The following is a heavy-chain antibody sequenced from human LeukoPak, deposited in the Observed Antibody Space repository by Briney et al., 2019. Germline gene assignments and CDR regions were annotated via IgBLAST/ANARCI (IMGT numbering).Heavy chain of an antibody. CDR3: ARVMSLAGTIPSFDY. Sequence: PGGSLRLSCAASGFTFSSYAMSWVRQPPGKGLEWIGEINHSGSTNYNPSLKSRVTISVDTSKNQFSLKLSSVTAADTAVYYCARVMSLAGTIPSFDYWGQGTLVTVSS. CDR2: INHSGST. V-gene: IGHV4-34*01. D-gene: IGHD6-13*01. CDR1: GFTFSSYA. J-gene: IGHJ4*02.